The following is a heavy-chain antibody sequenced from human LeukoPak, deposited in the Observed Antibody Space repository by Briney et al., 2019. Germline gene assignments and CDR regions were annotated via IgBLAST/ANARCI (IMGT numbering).Heavy chain of an antibody. Sequence: PGGSLRLSCAASGFTFSSYAMSWVRQAPGKGLEWVSAISGSGGSTYYAASVKGRFTISRDNSKNTLYLQMNSLRAEDTAVYYCANPPAYYYDSSGYLTDYWGQGTLVTVSS. V-gene: IGHV3-23*01. CDR1: GFTFSSYA. CDR3: ANPPAYYYDSSGYLTDY. CDR2: ISGSGGST. J-gene: IGHJ4*02. D-gene: IGHD3-22*01.